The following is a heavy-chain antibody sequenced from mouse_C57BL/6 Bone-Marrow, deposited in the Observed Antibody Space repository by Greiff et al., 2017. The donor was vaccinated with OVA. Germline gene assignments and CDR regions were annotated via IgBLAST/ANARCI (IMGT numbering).Heavy chain of an antibody. CDR2: IYPGSGST. J-gene: IGHJ1*03. D-gene: IGHD1-1*01. CDR1: GYTFTSYW. Sequence: QVQLQQSGAELVKPGASVKMSCKASGYTFTSYWITWVKQRPGQGLEWIGDIYPGSGSTNDNEKFKSKATLTVDTSSSTAYMQLSSLTSEDSAVYYGASPFYYYGSSRYFDVWGTGTTVTVSS. V-gene: IGHV1-55*01. CDR3: ASPFYYYGSSRYFDV.